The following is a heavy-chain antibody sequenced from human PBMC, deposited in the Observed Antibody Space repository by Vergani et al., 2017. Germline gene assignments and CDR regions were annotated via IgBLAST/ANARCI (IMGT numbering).Heavy chain of an antibody. CDR2: ISYDGSNK. J-gene: IGHJ4*02. D-gene: IGHD1-26*01. V-gene: IGHV3-30*18. Sequence: QVQLVESGGGVVQPGRSLRLSCAASGFTFSSYGMHWVRQAPGKGLEWVAVISYDGSNKYYADSVQGRFTISRDNSKNTLYLQMNSLRAEDTAVYYCAKDTGATRAGDYFDYWGQGTLVTVSS. CDR1: GFTFSSYG. CDR3: AKDTGATRAGDYFDY.